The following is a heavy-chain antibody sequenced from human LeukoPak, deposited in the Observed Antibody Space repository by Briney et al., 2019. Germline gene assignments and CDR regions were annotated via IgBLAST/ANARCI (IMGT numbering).Heavy chain of an antibody. Sequence: ASVTVSCMVCGYTLTELFIQWVRQAPGKGLEWMGGFDHEEGETIYAQKFQGRVTMTEDTSTDTASMERSSLRSEHTVVYYCATVGLHPNYYDKTQNWYFDLWGRGTLVTVSS. D-gene: IGHD3-22*01. J-gene: IGHJ2*01. CDR3: ATVGLHPNYYDKTQNWYFDL. V-gene: IGHV1-24*01. CDR2: FDHEEGET. CDR1: GYTLTELF.